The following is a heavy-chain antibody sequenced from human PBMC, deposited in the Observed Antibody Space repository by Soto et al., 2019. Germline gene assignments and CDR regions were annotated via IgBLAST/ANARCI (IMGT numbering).Heavy chain of an antibody. Sequence: GGSLRLSCAASGFTFSRNNMNWIRQAPGKGLEWVSSICPLGNYEYYADSVKGRFSVSRDNSKNSVSRQMNSLRVEDTAIYYCAREGIINYSEYSFGFWGQGTLGTISS. CDR3: AREGIINYSEYSFGF. CDR1: GFTFSRNN. J-gene: IGHJ4*02. CDR2: ICPLGNYE. D-gene: IGHD4-4*01. V-gene: IGHV3-21*01.